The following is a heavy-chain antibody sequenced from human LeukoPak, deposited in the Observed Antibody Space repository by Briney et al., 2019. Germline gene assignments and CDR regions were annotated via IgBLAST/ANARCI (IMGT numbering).Heavy chain of an antibody. D-gene: IGHD2-2*01. J-gene: IGHJ3*01. CDR1: GAFITSYF. CDR2: MYYSGNT. CDR3: ARDTRGAFDL. V-gene: IGHV4-59*01. Sequence: ASETLSLTCTVSGAFITSYFWSWIRQPPGKGLEWIAYMYYSGNTNYNPSLKSRVIISVDKSKNQLSLNLSSVTAADTAVYYCARDTRGAFDLWGQGTMVTVSS.